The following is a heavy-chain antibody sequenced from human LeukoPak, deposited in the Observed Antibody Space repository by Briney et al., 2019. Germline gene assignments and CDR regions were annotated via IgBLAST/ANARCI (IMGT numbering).Heavy chain of an antibody. Sequence: GESLKISCKGSGYSFTSYWIGWVRQMPGKGLEWMGIIYPGDSDTRYSPSFQGQVTISADKSISTAYLQWSSLKASDTAMYYCARDFRIAAAGVNWFDPWGQGTLVTVSS. D-gene: IGHD6-13*01. J-gene: IGHJ5*02. V-gene: IGHV5-51*01. CDR2: IYPGDSDT. CDR3: ARDFRIAAAGVNWFDP. CDR1: GYSFTSYW.